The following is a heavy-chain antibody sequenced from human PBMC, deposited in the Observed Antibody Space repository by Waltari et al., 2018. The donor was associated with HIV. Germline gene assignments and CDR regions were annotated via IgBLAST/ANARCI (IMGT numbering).Heavy chain of an antibody. CDR3: ARGPGRSLDY. CDR2: INTKTGNP. Sequence: QVQLEQSGSELKKPGASVKVSCKASGSTLTNYAMNWVRQAPGQGLEWVGWINTKTGNPTYAQGFTGRFVFSLDTSVSTAYLQISSLKPEDTAVYFCARGPGRSLDYWGQGTLVTVSS. V-gene: IGHV7-4-1*02. CDR1: GSTLTNYA. D-gene: IGHD3-10*01. J-gene: IGHJ4*02.